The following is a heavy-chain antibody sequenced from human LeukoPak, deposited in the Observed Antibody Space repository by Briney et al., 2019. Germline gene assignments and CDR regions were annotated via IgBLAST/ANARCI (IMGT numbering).Heavy chain of an antibody. V-gene: IGHV1-46*01. CDR1: GYTFTSYY. Sequence: SVKVSCKASGYTFTSYYVHWVRQAPGLGLEWMGIINPSGGSTNYAQKFQGRITMTRDTSTSTVYMELSSLRSEDTAVYYCARGTFGVVPDYWGQGTLVTVSS. CDR3: ARGTFGVVPDY. D-gene: IGHD3-3*01. CDR2: INPSGGST. J-gene: IGHJ4*02.